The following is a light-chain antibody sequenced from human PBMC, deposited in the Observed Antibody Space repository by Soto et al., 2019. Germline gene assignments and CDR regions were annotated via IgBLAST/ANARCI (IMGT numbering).Light chain of an antibody. CDR1: QSVSSSY. CDR2: GAS. Sequence: EIGLTQSPGTLSFSPGERATLSCRASQSVSSSYLAWYQQKPGQAPRLLIYGASSRATGIPDRFSGSGSGTDFTLTISRLETEDFAVYYCQQYGSSPRTFGQGTKVEIK. V-gene: IGKV3-20*01. J-gene: IGKJ1*01. CDR3: QQYGSSPRT.